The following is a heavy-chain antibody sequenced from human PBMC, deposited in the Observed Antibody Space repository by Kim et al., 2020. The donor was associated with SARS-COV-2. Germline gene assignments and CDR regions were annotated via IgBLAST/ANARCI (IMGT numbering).Heavy chain of an antibody. CDR3: ERPLDPYSSSSPFDY. CDR2: IYYSGTT. V-gene: IGHV4-39*01. D-gene: IGHD6-6*01. Sequence: SETLSLTCTVSGGSISSSSYFWVWIRQPPGKGLEWIGSIYYSGTTYYNPSLKSRVTLSVDTSKNQFSLKLSSVTAADTAMYYCERPLDPYSSSSPFDYWGQGTLVTVSS. J-gene: IGHJ4*02. CDR1: GGSISSSSYF.